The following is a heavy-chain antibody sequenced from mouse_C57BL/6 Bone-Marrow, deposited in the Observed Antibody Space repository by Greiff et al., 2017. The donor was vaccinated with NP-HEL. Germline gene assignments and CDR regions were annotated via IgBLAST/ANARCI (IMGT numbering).Heavy chain of an antibody. V-gene: IGHV1-26*01. Sequence: EVQLQQSGPELVKPGASVKISCKASGYTFTDYYMNWVKQSHGKSLEWIGDINPNNGGTSYNQKFKGKATLTVDKSSSTAYMELRSLTSEDSAVYYCAGSPPFYYDYDPAWFAYWGQGTLVTVSA. CDR3: AGSPPFYYDYDPAWFAY. J-gene: IGHJ3*01. CDR1: GYTFTDYY. CDR2: INPNNGGT. D-gene: IGHD2-4*01.